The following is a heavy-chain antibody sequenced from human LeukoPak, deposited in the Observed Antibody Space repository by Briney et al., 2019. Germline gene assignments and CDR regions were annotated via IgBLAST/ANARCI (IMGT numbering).Heavy chain of an antibody. CDR3: ARPVEMATSAFDY. CDR1: GYRFADYW. Sequence: GESLKISCQGSGYRFADYWIAWVRQVPGQGLEWMGIIYPDDSDTRYSPSFLGQVTISADKSISTAYLQWSSLKASDTAMYYCARPVEMATSAFDYWGQGTLVTVSS. V-gene: IGHV5-51*01. D-gene: IGHD5-24*01. CDR2: IYPDDSDT. J-gene: IGHJ4*02.